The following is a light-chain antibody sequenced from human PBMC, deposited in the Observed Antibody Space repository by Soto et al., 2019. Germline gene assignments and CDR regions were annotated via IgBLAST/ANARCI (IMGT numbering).Light chain of an antibody. J-gene: IGLJ2*01. CDR3: SSYTNTGTLV. Sequence: QSALTQPASVSGSLGQSITISCSGTSSDVGAYNYVSWYLQHPGKAPKLLIYDFTDRPSGVSTRFSGSKSGNTASLTISGLQAEDEADYYCSSYTNTGTLVFGGGTKLTVL. CDR1: SSDVGAYNY. V-gene: IGLV2-14*01. CDR2: DFT.